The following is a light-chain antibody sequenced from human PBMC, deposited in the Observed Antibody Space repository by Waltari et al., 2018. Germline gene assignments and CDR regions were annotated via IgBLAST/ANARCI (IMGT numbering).Light chain of an antibody. Sequence: QSALTQPASVSGSPGQSITIPCTGSSSDVGSYNLVSWYQQHAGKAPKLMIYEVTKRPSGVSNRFSGSKSGNVASLTISGLQAEDEADYYCWSYAATGTHVLFGGGTKVTVL. CDR1: SSDVGSYNL. CDR2: EVT. V-gene: IGLV2-23*02. CDR3: WSYAATGTHVL. J-gene: IGLJ2*01.